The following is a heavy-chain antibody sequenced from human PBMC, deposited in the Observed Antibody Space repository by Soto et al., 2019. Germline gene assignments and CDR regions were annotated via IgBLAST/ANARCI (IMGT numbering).Heavy chain of an antibody. CDR1: GGSISSGGYY. CDR3: ARIGMCSGGSCYGPDAFDI. CDR2: IYYSGST. V-gene: IGHV4-31*03. J-gene: IGHJ3*02. Sequence: PSETLSLTCTVSGGSISSGGYYWIWIRQDPGKGLEWIGYIYYSGSTYYNPSLKSRVTISVDTSKNQFSLKLSSVTAADTAVYYCARIGMCSGGSCYGPDAFDIWGQGTMVTVSS. D-gene: IGHD2-15*01.